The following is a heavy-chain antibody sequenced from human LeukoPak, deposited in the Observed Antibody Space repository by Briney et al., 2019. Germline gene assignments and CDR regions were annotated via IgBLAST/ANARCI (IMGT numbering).Heavy chain of an antibody. D-gene: IGHD6-19*01. CDR1: GFTFSSYA. CDR3: AKAPPYSSGWFQYYFDY. V-gene: IGHV3-48*03. CDR2: ISNSGSSK. J-gene: IGHJ4*02. Sequence: GGSLRLSCSASGFTFSSYAMHWVRQAPGKGLEWVAYISNSGSSKYYVDSVKGRFTISRDNAKNSMYLEMNSLRAEDTALYYCAKAPPYSSGWFQYYFDYWGQGTLVTVSS.